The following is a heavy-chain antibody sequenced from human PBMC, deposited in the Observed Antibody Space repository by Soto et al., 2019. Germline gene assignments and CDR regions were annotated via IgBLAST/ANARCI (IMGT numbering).Heavy chain of an antibody. J-gene: IGHJ6*02. D-gene: IGHD3-22*01. CDR2: INPNSGGT. Sequence: ASVKVSCKASGYTFTGYYMHWVRQAPGQGLEWMGWINPNSGGTNYAQKFQGRVTMTRDTSISTAYMELSRLRSDDTAVYYCARDLVKYYDSSGYYPRNYYYYYGMDVWGQGTTVTVSS. CDR1: GYTFTGYY. V-gene: IGHV1-2*02. CDR3: ARDLVKYYDSSGYYPRNYYYYYGMDV.